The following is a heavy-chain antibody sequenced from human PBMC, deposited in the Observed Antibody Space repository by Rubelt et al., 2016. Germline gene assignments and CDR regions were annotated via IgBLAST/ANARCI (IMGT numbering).Heavy chain of an antibody. CDR2: IDSGGGT. CDR3: GRSSEWFLIRAFDS. V-gene: IGHV3-66*01. Sequence: EVQLVESGGGLVEPGGSLRLSCAASGFTVSSKYMSWVRQTAGKGLEWVSAIDSGGGTDYADSVKGRFTISRDNSNNTVYLQMNILRAEDTAINYWGRSSEWFLIRAFDSWGQGSMVSDSS. CDR1: GFTVSSKY. J-gene: IGHJ3*02. D-gene: IGHD3-3*01.